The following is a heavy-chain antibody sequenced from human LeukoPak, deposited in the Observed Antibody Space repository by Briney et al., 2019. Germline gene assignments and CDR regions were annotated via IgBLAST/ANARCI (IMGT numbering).Heavy chain of an antibody. J-gene: IGHJ4*02. CDR2: INWNGGST. V-gene: IGHV3-20*04. CDR1: GFSFDDYG. Sequence: QPGGSLGLSCAASGFSFDDYGMSWVRQVPGKGLEWVSDINWNGGSTGYADSVKGRFTISRDNSKNTLYLQMNSLRAEDTAVYYCAKDDSIVVVPAATFDYWGQGTLVTVSS. CDR3: AKDDSIVVVPAATFDY. D-gene: IGHD2-2*01.